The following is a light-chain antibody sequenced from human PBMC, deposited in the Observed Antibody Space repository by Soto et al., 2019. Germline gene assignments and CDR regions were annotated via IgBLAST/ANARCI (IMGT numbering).Light chain of an antibody. Sequence: DIQMTQSPSTLSASVGDRVTITCRASQSISSWLAWYQQKPGKAPKLLIYKASSFESGVPSRFSGSGSGTVFTLTISSLQADYFATYYWQRHNCYWTFGQGTKVEIK. CDR2: KAS. J-gene: IGKJ1*01. CDR1: QSISSW. V-gene: IGKV1-5*03. CDR3: QRHNCYWT.